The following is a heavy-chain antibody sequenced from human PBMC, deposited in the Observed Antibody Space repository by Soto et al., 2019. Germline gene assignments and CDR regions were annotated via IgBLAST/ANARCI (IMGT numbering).Heavy chain of an antibody. CDR3: EKVDSGYDPYYLDY. J-gene: IGHJ4*02. D-gene: IGHD5-12*01. V-gene: IGHV3-30*18. CDR2: ISYDGSNK. Sequence: QVQLVESGGGVVQPGRSLRLSSAASGFTFSSYGMHWVRQAPGKGLEWVAVISYDGSNKYYADSVKGRFTISRDNSKSTLYLQMNSLRAEDTAVYYCEKVDSGYDPYYLDYWGQGTLVTVSS. CDR1: GFTFSSYG.